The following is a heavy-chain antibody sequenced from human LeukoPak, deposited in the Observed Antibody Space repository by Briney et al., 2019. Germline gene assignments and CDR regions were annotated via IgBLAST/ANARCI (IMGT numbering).Heavy chain of an antibody. J-gene: IGHJ4*02. CDR3: TRPGYYYDSSGYSDY. D-gene: IGHD3-22*01. CDR2: MRSRSNNYAT. V-gene: IGHV3-73*01. Sequence: GGSLRLSCAVSGFTFSGFGIHWVRQASGKGLEWVGRMRSRSNNYATAYAASVRGRFTISRDDSKNTAYLQMNSLLTEDTAVYYCTRPGYYYDSSGYSDYWGQGTLVTVSS. CDR1: GFTFSGFG.